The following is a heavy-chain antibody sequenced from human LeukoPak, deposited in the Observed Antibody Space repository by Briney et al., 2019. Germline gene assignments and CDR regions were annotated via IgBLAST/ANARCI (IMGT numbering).Heavy chain of an antibody. V-gene: IGHV3-15*01. J-gene: IGHJ4*02. CDR3: TTGVTGTMGSFDY. D-gene: IGHD1-20*01. CDR2: IKSKTDGGTT. Sequence: KPGGSLRLSCAASGFTFSNAWMSWVRQAPGKGLEWVGRIKSKTDGGTTDYAAPVKGRITISRDDSKNTLYLQMNSLKTEDTAVYYCTTGVTGTMGSFDYWGQGTLVTVSS. CDR1: GFTFSNAW.